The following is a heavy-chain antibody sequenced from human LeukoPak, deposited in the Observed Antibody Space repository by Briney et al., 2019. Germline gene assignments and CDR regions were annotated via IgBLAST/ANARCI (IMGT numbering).Heavy chain of an antibody. Sequence: KPGGFLRLSCAASGFTFSSHSMNWVRQAPGKGLEWVSSISSSSSYIYYADSVKGRFTISRDNSKNTLYLQMNSLRAEDTAVYYCVKKGQADDYGNPDWGQGALVTVSP. CDR1: GFTFSSHS. D-gene: IGHD4-17*01. CDR3: VKKGQADDYGNPD. J-gene: IGHJ4*02. CDR2: ISSSSSYI. V-gene: IGHV3-21*04.